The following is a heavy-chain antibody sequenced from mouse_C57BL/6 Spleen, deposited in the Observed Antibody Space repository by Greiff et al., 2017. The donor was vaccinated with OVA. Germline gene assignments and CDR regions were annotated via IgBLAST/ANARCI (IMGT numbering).Heavy chain of an antibody. Sequence: QVQLQQPGAELVKPGASVKLSCKASGYTFTSYWMHWVKQRPGQGLEWIGMIHPNSGSTNYNEKFKSKTTLTIDKSSSTASMQLSSLTSEDSAVYYCAGSGDFDDWGRGTTLTVSS. CDR3: AGSGDFDD. CDR2: IHPNSGST. J-gene: IGHJ2*01. V-gene: IGHV1-64*01. D-gene: IGHD1-3*01. CDR1: GYTFTSYW.